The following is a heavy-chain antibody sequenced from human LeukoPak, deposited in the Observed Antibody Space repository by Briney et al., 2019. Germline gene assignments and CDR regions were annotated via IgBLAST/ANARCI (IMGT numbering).Heavy chain of an antibody. V-gene: IGHV3-66*01. D-gene: IGHD2-2*01. J-gene: IGHJ6*03. CDR1: GFTVSSNY. CDR2: IYSCGST. Sequence: PGGSLRLSCAASGFTVSSNYMSWVRQAPGKGLEWVSVIYSCGSTYYADSVKGRFTISRDNSKNTLYLQMNSLRAEDTAVYYCARGDQLLFMDVWGKGTTVTVSS. CDR3: ARGDQLLFMDV.